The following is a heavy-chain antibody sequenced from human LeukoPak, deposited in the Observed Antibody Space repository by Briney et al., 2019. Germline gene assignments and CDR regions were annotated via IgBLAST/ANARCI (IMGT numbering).Heavy chain of an antibody. CDR2: INPNSGGT. D-gene: IGHD3-10*01. V-gene: IGHV1-2*02. J-gene: IGHJ6*03. CDR3: ARVVTMVRGVDRKYYYYYYMDV. CDR1: GYTFTGYY. Sequence: GASVKVSCKASGYTFTGYYMHWVRQAPGQGLEWMGWINPNSGGTNYAQKFQGRVTMTRDTSISTAYMELSRLRSDDTAVYYCARVVTMVRGVDRKYYYYYYMDVWGKGTTVTVSS.